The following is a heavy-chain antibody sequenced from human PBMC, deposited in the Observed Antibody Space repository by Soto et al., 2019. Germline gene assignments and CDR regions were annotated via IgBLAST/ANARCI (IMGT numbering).Heavy chain of an antibody. Sequence: AASVKVSCKASGYRFIGYYIHWVRQAPGQGLEWMGWINPDNGDTKYAQKFQGWVTVTRDTSISTAYMEVSRLKSDDTAVYYCARAFYYSDSSGYFPGYLQHWGQGTLVTVSS. J-gene: IGHJ1*01. CDR3: ARAFYYSDSSGYFPGYLQH. V-gene: IGHV1-2*04. D-gene: IGHD3-22*01. CDR1: GYRFIGYY. CDR2: INPDNGDT.